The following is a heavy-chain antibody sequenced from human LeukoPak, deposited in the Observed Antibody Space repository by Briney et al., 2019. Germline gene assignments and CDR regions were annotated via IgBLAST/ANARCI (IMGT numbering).Heavy chain of an antibody. CDR1: GYSFSSFY. D-gene: IGHD5-12*01. Sequence: ASVKVSCKASGYSFSSFYLHWVRQVPGKDLEWMGWINPTSGGTFYLQKFQGRLAVSRDTSLGTVYMELSSLRYDDTAVYFCARSRTFSGYAAFGPWGQGTLVNVSS. V-gene: IGHV1-2*02. CDR3: ARSRTFSGYAAFGP. J-gene: IGHJ5*02. CDR2: INPTSGGT.